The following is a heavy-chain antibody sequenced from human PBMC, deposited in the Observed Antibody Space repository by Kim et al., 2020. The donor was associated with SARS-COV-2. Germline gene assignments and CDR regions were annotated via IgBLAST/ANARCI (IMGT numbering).Heavy chain of an antibody. CDR3: VRDSYCHSPSCWSPFFDGVFDI. Sequence: GGSLRLSCTASGFNFNNYYMSWVRQAPGRGLEWVANIEQDGTKIRYADAMDARFTISRDNAKNSLYLEMKSQRTENTAVYYCVRDSYCHSPSCWSPFFDGVFDIGAQGPMAPVSS. CDR2: IEQDGTKI. CDR1: GFNFNNYY. V-gene: IGHV3-7*01. J-gene: IGHJ3*02. D-gene: IGHD3-22*01.